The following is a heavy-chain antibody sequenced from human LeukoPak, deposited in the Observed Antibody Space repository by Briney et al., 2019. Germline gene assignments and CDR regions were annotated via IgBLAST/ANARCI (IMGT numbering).Heavy chain of an antibody. CDR2: INAGNGNT. CDR3: ARDSRYSYGFWTPWMDV. D-gene: IGHD5-18*01. J-gene: IGHJ6*02. CDR1: GYTFTSYA. V-gene: IGHV1-3*01. Sequence: ASVKVSCKASGYTFTSYAMHWVRQAPGQRLEWMGWINAGNGNTKYSQKFQGRVTITRDTSASTAYMELSSLRSEDTAVYYCARDSRYSYGFWTPWMDVWGQGTTVTVSS.